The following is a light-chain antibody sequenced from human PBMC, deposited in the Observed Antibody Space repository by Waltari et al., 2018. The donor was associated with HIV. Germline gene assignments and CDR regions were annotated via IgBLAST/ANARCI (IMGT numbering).Light chain of an antibody. CDR3: QKYYSTPYI. CDR1: QSVLYSSNNKNY. J-gene: IGKJ2*01. V-gene: IGKV4-1*01. Sequence: DIVMTHCPDSLVVSLCERATINYKSRQSVLYSSNNKNYLAWYQQKPGQPPKLLIYWPSTRESGVPDLCSGSGSGTDFTLTISSQQAEDVAVYYCQKYYSTPYIFSQGTKLAIK. CDR2: WPS.